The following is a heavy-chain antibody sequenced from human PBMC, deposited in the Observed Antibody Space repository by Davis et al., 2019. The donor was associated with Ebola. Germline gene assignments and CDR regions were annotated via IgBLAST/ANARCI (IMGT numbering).Heavy chain of an antibody. CDR1: GFTFSSYW. J-gene: IGHJ6*02. CDR2: INHSGST. CDR3: ARGGVRVRYYYYGMDV. D-gene: IGHD3-10*01. Sequence: GSLRLSCAASGFTFSSYWMSWIRQPPGKGLEWIGEINHSGSTNYNPSLKSRVTISVDTSKNQFSLKLSSVTAADTAVYYCARGGVRVRYYYYGMDVWGQGTTVTVSS. V-gene: IGHV4-34*01.